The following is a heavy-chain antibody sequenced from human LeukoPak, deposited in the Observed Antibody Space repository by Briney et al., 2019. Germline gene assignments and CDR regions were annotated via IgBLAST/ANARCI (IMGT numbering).Heavy chain of an antibody. V-gene: IGHV4-59*01. Sequence: PSETLSLTCTVSGDSISSYYWSWIRQPPGKGLEWIGYIYYSGSTNYNPSLKSRVTISVDTSKNQFSLRLSSVTAADTAVYYCAGSIVGATGGDAFDIWGQGTMVTVSS. CDR3: AGSIVGATGGDAFDI. CDR2: IYYSGST. J-gene: IGHJ3*02. D-gene: IGHD1-26*01. CDR1: GDSISSYY.